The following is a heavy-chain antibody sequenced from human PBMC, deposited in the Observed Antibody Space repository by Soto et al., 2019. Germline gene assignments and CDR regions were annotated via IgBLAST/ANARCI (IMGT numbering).Heavy chain of an antibody. CDR1: GFTFSSYA. J-gene: IGHJ4*02. D-gene: IGHD6-19*01. CDR3: AKASSGWYLFDY. CDR2: IRGSGGTT. V-gene: IGHV3-23*01. Sequence: PGGSLRLSCAASGFTFSSYAMSWVRQAPGKGLEWVSAIRGSGGTTYYADSVKGRFTISRDNSKNTLYLQMNSLRAEDTAVYYCAKASSGWYLFDYWGQGTLVTVSS.